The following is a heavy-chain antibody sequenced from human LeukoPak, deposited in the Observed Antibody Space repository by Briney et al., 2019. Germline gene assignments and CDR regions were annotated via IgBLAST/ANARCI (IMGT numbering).Heavy chain of an antibody. Sequence: PGGSLRLSCAASGITFRNYGFHWVRQAPGKGLEWVAVIWYDGSNKYYADSVKGRFTISRDNSKNTLYLQMNSLRAEDTAVYYCAKAVADAFDIWGQGTMVTVSS. CDR2: IWYDGSNK. V-gene: IGHV3-33*06. D-gene: IGHD6-19*01. CDR1: GITFRNYG. CDR3: AKAVADAFDI. J-gene: IGHJ3*02.